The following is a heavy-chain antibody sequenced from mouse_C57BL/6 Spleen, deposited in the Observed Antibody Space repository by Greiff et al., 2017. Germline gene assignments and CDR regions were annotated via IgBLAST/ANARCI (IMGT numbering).Heavy chain of an antibody. Sequence: VQLQQSGPELVKPGASVKISCKASGYTFTDYYMNWVKQSHGKSLEWIGDINPNNGGTSYNQKFKGKATLTVDKSSSTAYMELRSLTSEDSAVYYCATSTNWDLFFAYWGQGTLVTVSA. D-gene: IGHD4-1*01. CDR2: INPNNGGT. V-gene: IGHV1-26*01. CDR3: ATSTNWDLFFAY. CDR1: GYTFTDYY. J-gene: IGHJ3*01.